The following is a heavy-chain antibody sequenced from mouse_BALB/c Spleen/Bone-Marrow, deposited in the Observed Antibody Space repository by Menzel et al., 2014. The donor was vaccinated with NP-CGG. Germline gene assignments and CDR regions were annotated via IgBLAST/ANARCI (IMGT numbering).Heavy chain of an antibody. V-gene: IGHV1S56*01. CDR2: IYPGNLNT. J-gene: IGHJ2*01. CDR1: GYTFTSYY. Sequence: VKLQESGPELVKPGASVRISCKASGYTFTSYYIHWVKQKPGQGLEWIGWIYPGNLNTKYNEKFKGKATLTADESSSTAYMQLSSLTSEDSAVYFCAREANWNFDYWGQGTTLTVSS. CDR3: AREANWNFDY. D-gene: IGHD4-1*01.